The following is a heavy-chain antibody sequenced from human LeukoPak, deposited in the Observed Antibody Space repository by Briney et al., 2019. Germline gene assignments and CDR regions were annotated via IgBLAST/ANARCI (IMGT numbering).Heavy chain of an antibody. J-gene: IGHJ4*02. CDR3: ASMGASIYGSYYFEY. V-gene: IGHV3-30*04. D-gene: IGHD3-10*01. Sequence: GRSLRLSCAASGFTFSSYAMHWVRQAPGKGLEWVAVISYDGSNKYYADSVKGRFTISRDNSKNTLYLQMNSLRAEDTAVYYCASMGASIYGSYYFEYWGQGALVTVSS. CDR2: ISYDGSNK. CDR1: GFTFSSYA.